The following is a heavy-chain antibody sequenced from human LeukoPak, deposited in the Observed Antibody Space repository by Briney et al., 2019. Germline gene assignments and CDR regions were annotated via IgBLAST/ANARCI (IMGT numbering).Heavy chain of an antibody. V-gene: IGHV3-74*01. Sequence: PGGSLRLSCAASEFAFTYHWMHWLRQAPGKGLVWVSRINPDGSNTVYAESVKGRLTISRDNDKNTLYLQMNSLRDEDTAVYYCARDRDWNSLDYWGQGTLVTVSS. J-gene: IGHJ4*02. CDR1: EFAFTYHW. CDR3: ARDRDWNSLDY. D-gene: IGHD1-1*01. CDR2: INPDGSNT.